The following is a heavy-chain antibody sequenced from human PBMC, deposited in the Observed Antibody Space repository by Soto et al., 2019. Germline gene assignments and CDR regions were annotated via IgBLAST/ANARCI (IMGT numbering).Heavy chain of an antibody. V-gene: IGHV1-46*01. D-gene: IGHD6-6*01. CDR2: INPSGGST. J-gene: IGHJ6*02. CDR3: ARDFPYSSSPFYYYYGMDV. CDR1: GYTFTSYY. Sequence: AAVKVSCKASGYTFTSYYMHWVRQAPGQGLEWMGIINPSGGSTSYAQKFQGRVTMTRDTSASTVYMELSSLRSEDTAVYYCARDFPYSSSPFYYYYGMDVWGQGTTVTVSS.